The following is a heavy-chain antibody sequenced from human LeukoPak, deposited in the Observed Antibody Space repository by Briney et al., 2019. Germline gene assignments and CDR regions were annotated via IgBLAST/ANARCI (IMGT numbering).Heavy chain of an antibody. CDR1: GYTFTSYD. V-gene: IGHV1-8*01. CDR3: ARAPTGLLRYFDWLSRGREFDY. D-gene: IGHD3-9*01. CDR2: MNPNSGNT. Sequence: ASVKVSCKASGYTFTSYDINWVRQATGQGLEWMGWMNPNSGNTGYAQKFQGRVTMTRNTSISTAYMELSSLRSEDTAVYYCARAPTGLLRYFDWLSRGREFDYWGQGTLVTVSS. J-gene: IGHJ4*02.